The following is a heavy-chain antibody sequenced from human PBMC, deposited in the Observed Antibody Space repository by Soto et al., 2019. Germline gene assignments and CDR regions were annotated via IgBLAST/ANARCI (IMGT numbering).Heavy chain of an antibody. CDR1: GYTFSSYY. D-gene: IGHD3-9*01. CDR3: ARGYYDILTGYPTGPNFDY. V-gene: IGHV1-46*01. J-gene: IGHJ4*02. Sequence: GASVKVSCKASGYTFSSYYIHWVRQAPGQGLEWMGIINPSGGSTTYAQKFQGRVTMTRDTSTNTVYMELSSPRSEDTAVYYCARGYYDILTGYPTGPNFDYWGQGTLVTVSS. CDR2: INPSGGST.